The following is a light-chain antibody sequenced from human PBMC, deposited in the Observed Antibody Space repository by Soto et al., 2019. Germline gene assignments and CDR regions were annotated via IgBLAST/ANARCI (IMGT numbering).Light chain of an antibody. CDR1: SSDVGGYNY. J-gene: IGLJ1*01. CDR2: EVS. V-gene: IGLV2-8*01. CDR3: SSYAGSNNFV. Sequence: QSALTQPPSASGSPGQSVTISCTGTSSDVGGYNYVSWYQQHPGKAPKLMIYEVSKRPSGVPDRFSGSKSSNTASLTVSGLQAEDEADYYCSSYAGSNNFVFGTG.